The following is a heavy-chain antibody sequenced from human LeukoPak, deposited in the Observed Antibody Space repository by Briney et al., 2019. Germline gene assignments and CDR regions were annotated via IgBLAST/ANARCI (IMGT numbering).Heavy chain of an antibody. J-gene: IGHJ4*02. V-gene: IGHV3-15*01. CDR2: VKSKTDDETT. CDR3: GLGSGRSDFDY. Sequence: PGGSLRLSCAVSGFTFSNAWMSWVRQAPGKGLEWVGRVKSKTDDETTDYGAPVKGRFIISRDDSKNTLYLQMNSLKTEDTGVYYCGLGSGRSDFDYWGQGTPVIVSS. D-gene: IGHD3-10*01. CDR1: GFTFSNAW.